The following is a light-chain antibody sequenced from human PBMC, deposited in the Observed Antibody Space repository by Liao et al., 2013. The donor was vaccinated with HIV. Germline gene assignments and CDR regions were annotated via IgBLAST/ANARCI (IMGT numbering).Light chain of an antibody. V-gene: IGLV3-1*01. CDR2: QNG. CDR1: NLGDKY. CDR3: QAWDTSTAAEV. J-gene: IGLJ2*01. Sequence: SYELTQPPSVSVSPGQTASITCSGENLGDKYASWYQKKAGQSPVLVIYQNGKRPSGIPERFSGSNSGNTATLTISGTQAVDEADYYCQAWDTSTAAEVFGGGTKLTVL.